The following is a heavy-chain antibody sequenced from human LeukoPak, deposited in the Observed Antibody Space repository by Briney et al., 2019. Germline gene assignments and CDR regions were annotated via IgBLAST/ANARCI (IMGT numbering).Heavy chain of an antibody. V-gene: IGHV3-23*01. CDR1: GFTFSNYA. J-gene: IGHJ1*01. Sequence: GGSLRLSRAASGFTFSNYAMVWVRQAPGKGLEWVSAIRGSGAGTHYADSVKGRFTISRDNSRNILYLQMNSLRGEDTALYYCGRDPNGDYIGAFEFQRWGQGTLVSVSS. D-gene: IGHD4-17*01. CDR2: IRGSGAGT. CDR3: GRDPNGDYIGAFEFQR.